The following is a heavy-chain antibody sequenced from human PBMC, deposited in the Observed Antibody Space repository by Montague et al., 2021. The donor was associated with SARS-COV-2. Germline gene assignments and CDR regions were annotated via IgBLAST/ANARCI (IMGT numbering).Heavy chain of an antibody. CDR3: ARGPSRLATQEFYFGY. CDR1: SDSISSGGYY. D-gene: IGHD5-24*01. CDR2: IYYSGNT. V-gene: IGHV4-31*03. J-gene: IGHJ4*02. Sequence: TLSLTCIVSSDSISSGGYYWSWIRQHPGKGLEWIGYIYYSGNTYYNPSLKIRVTMSVDTTKNQFSLTLNSVTAADTAVYYCARGPSRLATQEFYFGYWGQGTLVSVSS.